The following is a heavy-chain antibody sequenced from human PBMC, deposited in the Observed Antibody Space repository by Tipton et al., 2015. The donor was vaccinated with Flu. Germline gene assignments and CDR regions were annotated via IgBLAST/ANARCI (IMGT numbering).Heavy chain of an antibody. CDR3: ARALDSGAFDI. V-gene: IGHV4-38-2*02. CDR1: GYSISSGYY. D-gene: IGHD1-1*01. CDR2: IYHSGST. J-gene: IGHJ3*02. Sequence: TLSLTCTVSGYSISSGYYWGWIRQPPGKGLEWIGSIYHSGSTYYNPSLKSRVTISVDTSKNQFSLKLSSVTAADTAVYYCARALDSGAFDIWGQGTMDTVSS.